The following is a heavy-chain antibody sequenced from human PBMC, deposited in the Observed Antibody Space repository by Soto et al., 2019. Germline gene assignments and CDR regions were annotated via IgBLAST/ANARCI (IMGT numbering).Heavy chain of an antibody. CDR3: ANDFLNKPGPDAFYI. Sequence: GGSLRLSCAASGFTFSNYAMTWVRQAPGKGLEWVSAISGSGRSTYYADSVKGRFTISRDNSKNTQYLQMNSLRAEDTAVYYCANDFLNKPGPDAFYIWGQGTMVTVS. V-gene: IGHV3-23*01. J-gene: IGHJ3*02. CDR1: GFTFSNYA. CDR2: ISGSGRST.